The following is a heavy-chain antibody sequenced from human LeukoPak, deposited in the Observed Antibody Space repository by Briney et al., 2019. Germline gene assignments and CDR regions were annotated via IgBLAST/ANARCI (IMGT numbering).Heavy chain of an antibody. Sequence: KSSETLSLTCAVYGGSFSGYCWSWIRQPPGKGLEWMGEINHSGSTNYNPSLKSRVTISVDTSKNQFSLKLSSVTAADTAVYYCSKGIPLPLWSGGSCYRDYYYYYMDVWGKGTTVTVSS. CDR3: SKGIPLPLWSGGSCYRDYYYYYMDV. V-gene: IGHV4-34*01. CDR1: GGSFSGYC. D-gene: IGHD2-15*01. CDR2: INHSGST. J-gene: IGHJ6*03.